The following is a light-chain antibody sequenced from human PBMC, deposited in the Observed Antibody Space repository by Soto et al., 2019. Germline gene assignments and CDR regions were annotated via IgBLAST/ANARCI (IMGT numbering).Light chain of an antibody. CDR3: QQYNSYSWT. CDR1: QSINSW. J-gene: IGKJ1*01. V-gene: IGKV1-5*01. Sequence: DVQMTQSPSTLSASVGDRVTSTCRASQSINSWLAWYQQKPGRAPKLLIYDASTLESGVPSRFSGSGSGTEFTLTISSLQPDDFATYYCQQYNSYSWTFGQGTKVEIK. CDR2: DAS.